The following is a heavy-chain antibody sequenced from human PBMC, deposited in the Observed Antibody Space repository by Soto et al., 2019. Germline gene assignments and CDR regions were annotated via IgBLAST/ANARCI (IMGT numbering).Heavy chain of an antibody. V-gene: IGHV1-2*04. CDR1: GYTFTGYY. CDR2: INPNSGGT. Sequence: ASVKVSCKASGYTFTGYYMHWVRQAPGQGLEWMGWINPNSGGTNYAQKFQGWVTMTRDTSISTAYMELSRLRSDDTAVYYCARDDHYIAVAGTFYYYGMDVWGQGTTVTVSS. J-gene: IGHJ6*02. D-gene: IGHD6-19*01. CDR3: ARDDHYIAVAGTFYYYGMDV.